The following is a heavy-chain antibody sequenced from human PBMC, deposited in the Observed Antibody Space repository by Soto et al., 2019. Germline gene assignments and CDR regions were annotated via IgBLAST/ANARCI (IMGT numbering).Heavy chain of an antibody. V-gene: IGHV3-23*01. CDR2: ISGSGDIT. J-gene: IGHJ4*02. CDR1: GFSFSNSA. Sequence: EVQLLESGGGLVQPGGSLRLSCAVSGFSFSNSAMTWVRQAPGKGLEWVSGISGSGDITYNTDSVKGRFAISRDTSKNVVYLQMRSLRAEEAAVYYWAKAPQWVLRYHDWFFDYWGQGTLVT. D-gene: IGHD3-9*01. CDR3: AKAPQWVLRYHDWFFDY.